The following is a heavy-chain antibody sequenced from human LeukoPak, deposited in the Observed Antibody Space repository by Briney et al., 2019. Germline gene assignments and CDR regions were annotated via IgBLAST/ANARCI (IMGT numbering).Heavy chain of an antibody. Sequence: SETLSLTCTVSGDSVNSATFYWVWIRQSPGKGLELIGYTYNRGNTYYNPSLNSRVTISVDTSKNQFSLKLRSVTAADSAVYYCARDFWAATGAFEIWGQGASVTVSS. CDR3: ARDFWAATGAFEI. D-gene: IGHD3/OR15-3a*01. V-gene: IGHV4-61*01. CDR1: GDSVNSATFY. J-gene: IGHJ3*02. CDR2: TYNRGNT.